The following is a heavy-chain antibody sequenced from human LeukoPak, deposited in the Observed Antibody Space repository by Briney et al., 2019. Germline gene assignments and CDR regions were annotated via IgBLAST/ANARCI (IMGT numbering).Heavy chain of an antibody. D-gene: IGHD2-15*01. CDR1: GGSISSYY. J-gene: IGHJ4*02. Sequence: SETLSLTCTVSGGSISSYYWSWIRQPPGKGLEWIGYIYYSGSTNYNPSLKSRVTISVDTSKNQFSLKLSSVTAADTAVYYCASRYCSGGSCFLDYWGQGTLVTVSS. CDR2: IYYSGST. CDR3: ASRYCSGGSCFLDY. V-gene: IGHV4-59*01.